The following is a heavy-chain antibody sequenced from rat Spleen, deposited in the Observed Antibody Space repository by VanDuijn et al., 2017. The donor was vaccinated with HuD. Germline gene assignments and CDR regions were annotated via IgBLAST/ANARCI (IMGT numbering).Heavy chain of an antibody. CDR1: GFSLSNYG. J-gene: IGHJ4*01. D-gene: IGHD1-1*01. V-gene: IGHV2-13*01. Sequence: QVLLQESGPGLVQPSQTLSLTCTVSGFSLSNYGVIWVRQPPGKGLDWMGVIWGNGNANYNSALKSRLSISRDTSKSQVFLKVNSLQAEDTATYYCARLTTVVRVLDAWGHGASVTVSS. CDR2: IWGNGNA. CDR3: ARLTTVVRVLDA.